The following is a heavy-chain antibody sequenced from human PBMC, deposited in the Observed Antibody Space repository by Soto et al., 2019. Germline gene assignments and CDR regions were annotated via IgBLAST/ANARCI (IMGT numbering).Heavy chain of an antibody. CDR1: GFTFSSYA. CDR3: ARDLWELPPRYGMDV. D-gene: IGHD1-26*01. V-gene: IGHV3-30-3*01. J-gene: IGHJ6*02. Sequence: QVQLVESGGGVVQPGRSLRLSCAASGFTFSSYAMHWVRQAPGKGLEWVAVISYDGSNKYYADSVKGRFTISRDNSKNPLYLQMDSLRAEDRAVYYCARDLWELPPRYGMDVWGQGTTVTVSS. CDR2: ISYDGSNK.